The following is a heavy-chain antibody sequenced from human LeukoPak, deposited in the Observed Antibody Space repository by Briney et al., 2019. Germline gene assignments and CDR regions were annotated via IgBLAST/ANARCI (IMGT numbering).Heavy chain of an antibody. V-gene: IGHV4-34*01. CDR3: ARGGRLAARY. CDR1: GGSFSGYY. Sequence: SETLSLTCAVYGGSFSGYYWSWIRQPPGKGLEWIGEINHSGSTNYNPSLKSRVTISVDTSKNQFPLKLSSVTAADTAVYYCARGGRLAARYWGQGTMVTVSS. J-gene: IGHJ3*01. CDR2: INHSGST. D-gene: IGHD6-6*01.